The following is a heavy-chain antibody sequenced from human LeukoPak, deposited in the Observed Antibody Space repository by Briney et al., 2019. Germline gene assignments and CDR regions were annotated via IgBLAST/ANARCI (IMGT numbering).Heavy chain of an antibody. CDR1: GGSISSSSYY. CDR3: ARLNFWSGSRDY. J-gene: IGHJ4*02. Sequence: PSETLSLTCTVSGGSISSSSYYWGWIRQPPGKGLEWIGSIYYSGSTYYNPSLKSRVTISVDTSKNQFSLKLSSVTAADTAVYYCARLNFWSGSRDYWGQGTLVTVSS. D-gene: IGHD3-3*01. V-gene: IGHV4-39*01. CDR2: IYYSGST.